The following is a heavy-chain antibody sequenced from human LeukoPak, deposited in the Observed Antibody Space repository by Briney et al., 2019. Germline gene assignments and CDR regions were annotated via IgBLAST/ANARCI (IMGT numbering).Heavy chain of an antibody. Sequence: PGGSLRLSCAASGFTFSSYWMSWVRQAPGKGLEWVANIKQDGSEKYYVDSVKGRFTISRDNAKNSLYLQMNSLRAEDTAVYYCARDVSYGSGPKVYWGQGTLVTVSS. CDR1: GFTFSSYW. D-gene: IGHD3-10*01. CDR3: ARDVSYGSGPKVY. J-gene: IGHJ4*02. V-gene: IGHV3-7*01. CDR2: IKQDGSEK.